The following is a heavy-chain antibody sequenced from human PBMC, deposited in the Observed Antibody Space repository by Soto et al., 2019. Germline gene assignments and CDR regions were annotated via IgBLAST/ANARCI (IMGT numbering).Heavy chain of an antibody. CDR1: GASISSGDYF. CDR3: AREKGYISGPKNFDY. J-gene: IGHJ4*02. CDR2: IYDSGSS. D-gene: IGHD5-12*01. V-gene: IGHV4-30-4*01. Sequence: QVHLEESGPGLVKPSQTLSLTCTVSGASISSGDYFWSWIRQSPGKGLEWFGYIYDSGSSYYNPSLKSRVTMSVDTSKNQFSLKLRSVTAADTAVYYCAREKGYISGPKNFDYWGQGTLVTVSS.